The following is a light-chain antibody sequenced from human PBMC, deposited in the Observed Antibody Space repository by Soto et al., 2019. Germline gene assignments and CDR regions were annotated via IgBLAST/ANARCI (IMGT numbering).Light chain of an antibody. V-gene: IGKV3D-20*02. CDR1: LGVSATS. J-gene: IGKJ1*01. CDR2: GAS. CDR3: QQRSDWTWT. Sequence: IVLTQSPGTLSLSPGATSTLSCRSSLGVSATSLAWYQQKPGQAPRLLIYGASSRATGIPARFSGSGSGTDFTLTISSLENEDFAVYYCQQRSDWTWTFGQGTKVDI.